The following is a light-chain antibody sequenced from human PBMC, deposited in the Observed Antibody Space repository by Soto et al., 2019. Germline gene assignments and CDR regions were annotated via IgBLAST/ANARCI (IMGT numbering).Light chain of an antibody. V-gene: IGKV3-11*01. CDR2: DSS. J-gene: IGKJ3*01. CDR3: QQRSNWPSLFT. Sequence: EIVLTQSPATLSLSPGERATLSCRASHSVGSYLACYQQKPGQAPRLLIYDSSKRATGIPARFSGSGSGTDFTLTISSLEPEDFAVYYCQQRSNWPSLFTFGPGTKVDIK. CDR1: HSVGSY.